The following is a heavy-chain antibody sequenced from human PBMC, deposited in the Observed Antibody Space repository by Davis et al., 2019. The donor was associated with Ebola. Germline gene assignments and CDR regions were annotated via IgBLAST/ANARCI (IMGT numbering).Heavy chain of an antibody. CDR2: IYYSGST. D-gene: IGHD3-10*02. Sequence: SETLSLTCTLPAGSVNSGSYYWTWIRQPPGTGLEWIGYIYYSGSTNYNPSLKSRVTISVDTSKSQFSLKLNSVTAADTAIYYCARGRPTFVPETFDYWGQGTLVTVSS. V-gene: IGHV4-61*01. CDR3: ARGRPTFVPETFDY. CDR1: AGSVNSGSYY. J-gene: IGHJ4*02.